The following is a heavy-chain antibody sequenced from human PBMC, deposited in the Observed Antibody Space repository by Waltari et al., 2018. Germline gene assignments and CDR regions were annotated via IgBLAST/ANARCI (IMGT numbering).Heavy chain of an antibody. J-gene: IGHJ2*01. V-gene: IGHV4-59*01. Sequence: QVQLQESGPGLVKPSETLSLTCTVSGGSISSYYWSWIRQPPGKGLEWIGYIYYSGSTNYNPSLKSRVTISVDTSKNQFSLKLSSVTAADTAVYYCARDSDVAVAGSGSNYWYFDLWGRGTLVTVSS. CDR1: GGSISSYY. CDR3: ARDSDVAVAGSGSNYWYFDL. CDR2: IYYSGST. D-gene: IGHD6-19*01.